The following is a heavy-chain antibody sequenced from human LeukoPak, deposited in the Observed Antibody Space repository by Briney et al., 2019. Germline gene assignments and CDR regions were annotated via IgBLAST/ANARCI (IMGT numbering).Heavy chain of an antibody. CDR2: IYYSGST. V-gene: IGHV4-59*08. Sequence: ASETLSLTCTVSGGSISSYYWSWLRQPPGKGLEWIGYIYYSGSTNYNLSLKSRVTISVDTSKNQFSLKLSSVTAADTAVYYCARFGSNPYYFDYWGQGTLVTVSS. D-gene: IGHD3-10*01. CDR3: ARFGSNPYYFDY. CDR1: GGSISSYY. J-gene: IGHJ4*02.